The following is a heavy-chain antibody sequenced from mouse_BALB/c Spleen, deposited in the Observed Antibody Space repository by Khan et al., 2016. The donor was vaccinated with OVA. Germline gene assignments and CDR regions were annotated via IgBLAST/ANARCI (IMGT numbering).Heavy chain of an antibody. J-gene: IGHJ3*01. D-gene: IGHD1-3*01. CDR2: IDPSSGDT. Sequence: QVQLQQSGAELAKPGASLKMSCTASGYSFITYWIHWVKQRPGQGLEWIGYIDPSSGDTEYNQKFTDKATLTADKSSSTAYMQLTSLTSEDSAVXYCARRGLNDIIDYWGQGTLVTVSA. CDR1: GYSFITYW. CDR3: ARRGLNDIIDY. V-gene: IGHV1-7*01.